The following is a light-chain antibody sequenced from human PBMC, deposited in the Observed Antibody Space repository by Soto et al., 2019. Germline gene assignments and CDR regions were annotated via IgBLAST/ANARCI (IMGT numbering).Light chain of an antibody. V-gene: IGLV2-14*03. CDR1: SSDVGGNKY. CDR2: DVS. CDR3: SAFTGTTYV. Sequence: QSALTQPASVSGSPGQSITISCTGTSSDVGGNKYVSWYQHYPGKAPKLMICDVSNRPSGFSNRFSGSKSGNTASLTISGLQAEDEADYYCSAFTGTTYVFGTGTKLTVL. J-gene: IGLJ1*01.